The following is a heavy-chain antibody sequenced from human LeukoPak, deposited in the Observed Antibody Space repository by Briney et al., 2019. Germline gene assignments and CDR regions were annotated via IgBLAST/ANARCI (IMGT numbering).Heavy chain of an antibody. Sequence: PSETLSLTCAVYGGSFSGYYLSWIRQPPGKGLEWIGEINHSGSTNYNPSLKSRVTISVDTSKNQFSLKLSSVTAADTAVYYCARVRGFASRYSSSWRYFDYWGQGTLVTVSS. CDR2: INHSGST. J-gene: IGHJ4*02. V-gene: IGHV4-34*01. CDR1: GGSFSGYY. D-gene: IGHD6-13*01. CDR3: ARVRGFASRYSSSWRYFDY.